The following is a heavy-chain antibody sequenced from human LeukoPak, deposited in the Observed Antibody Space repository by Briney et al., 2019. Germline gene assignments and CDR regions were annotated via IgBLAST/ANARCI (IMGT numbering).Heavy chain of an antibody. V-gene: IGHV7-4-1*02. CDR1: GYTFSSYT. CDR3: ASGPSYSGSNEYFDS. D-gene: IGHD1-26*01. J-gene: IGHJ4*02. Sequence: ASVKVSCKASGYTFSSYTMNWVRQAPGQGLEWVGWINTNTGNPTYAQDYTGRFVFSLDTSVSTTYLQISRLKAEDTAVYYCASGPSYSGSNEYFDSWGQGTLVTVSS. CDR2: INTNTGNP.